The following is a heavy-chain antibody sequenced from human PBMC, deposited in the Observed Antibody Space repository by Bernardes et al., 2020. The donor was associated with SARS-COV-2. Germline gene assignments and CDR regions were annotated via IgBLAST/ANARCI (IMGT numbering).Heavy chain of an antibody. J-gene: IGHJ4*02. Sequence: GGSLRLSCAASGFTFGIDWMHWVRQAPGKGLAWVARMNWDGTTINHAESVRGRFTISRDNVKNILYLQMHSLRADDTALYFCVRDMYGKNDYWGQGTLVTVPS. D-gene: IGHD2-8*01. CDR1: GFTFGIDW. CDR3: VRDMYGKNDY. V-gene: IGHV3-74*01. CDR2: MNWDGTTI.